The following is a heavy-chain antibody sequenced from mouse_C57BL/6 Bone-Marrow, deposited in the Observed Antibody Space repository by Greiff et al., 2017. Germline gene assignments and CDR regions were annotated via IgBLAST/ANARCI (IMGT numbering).Heavy chain of an antibody. D-gene: IGHD2-1*01. V-gene: IGHV1-50*01. Sequence: QVQLQQPGAELVKPGASVKLSCKASGYTFTSYWMQWVKQRPGQGLEWIGEIDPSDSYTNYNQKFKGKATLTVDTSSSTAYMQLSSLTSEDSAVYYCARAWYYGKGYFDYWGQGTTLTVSS. CDR2: IDPSDSYT. CDR1: GYTFTSYW. CDR3: ARAWYYGKGYFDY. J-gene: IGHJ2*01.